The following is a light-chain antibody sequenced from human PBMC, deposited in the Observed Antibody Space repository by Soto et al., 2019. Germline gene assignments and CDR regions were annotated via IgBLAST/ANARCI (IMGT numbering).Light chain of an antibody. CDR3: QQYNNWPPWT. CDR2: GAS. V-gene: IGKV3-15*01. J-gene: IGKJ1*01. Sequence: EIVLTQSPATLSSFPGDRVTLSCRASQSVSSNLAWYQQKPGQAPRLLIYGASTRATGIPARFSGSGSGTEFTLTISSLQSEDFAVYYCQQYNNWPPWTFGQGTK. CDR1: QSVSSN.